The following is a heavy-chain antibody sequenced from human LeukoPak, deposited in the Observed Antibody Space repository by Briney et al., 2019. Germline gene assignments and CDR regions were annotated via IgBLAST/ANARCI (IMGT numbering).Heavy chain of an antibody. D-gene: IGHD1-26*01. CDR3: ARGRGASFARFDY. Sequence: SETLSLTCTVSGVSISSYFWSWIRQPPGKGLEWIGNIYYSGSTYYNPSLKSRVTISVDTSKNQFSLKLSSVTAADTAVYYCARGRGASFARFDYWGQGTLVTVSS. CDR1: GVSISSYF. J-gene: IGHJ4*02. V-gene: IGHV4-59*12. CDR2: IYYSGST.